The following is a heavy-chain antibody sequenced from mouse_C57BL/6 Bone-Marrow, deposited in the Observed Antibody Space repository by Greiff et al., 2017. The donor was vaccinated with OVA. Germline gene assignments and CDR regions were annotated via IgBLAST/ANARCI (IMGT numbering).Heavy chain of an antibody. V-gene: IGHV5-9*01. CDR1: GFTFSSYT. D-gene: IGHD1-1*01. J-gene: IGHJ3*01. CDR3: ARHGYGSSSFAY. CDR2: ISGGGGNT. Sequence: EVQGVESGGGLVKPGGSLKLSCAASGFTFSSYTMSWVRQTPEKRLEWVATISGGGGNTYYPDSVKGRFTISRDNAKNTLYLQMSSLRSEDTALYYCARHGYGSSSFAYWGQGTLVTVSA.